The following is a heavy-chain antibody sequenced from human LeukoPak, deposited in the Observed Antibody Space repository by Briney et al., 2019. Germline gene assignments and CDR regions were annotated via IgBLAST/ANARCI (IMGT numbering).Heavy chain of an antibody. V-gene: IGHV1-69*05. J-gene: IGHJ5*02. Sequence: SVKVSCKASGGTFSSYAISWVRQAPGQGLEWMGRIIPIFGTANYAQKFQGRVTINKEESKSTAYMELSSLRSEDTAVYYCAREGYVTRYNPHWFDPWGQGTLVTVSS. CDR1: GGTFSSYA. D-gene: IGHD4-23*01. CDR3: AREGYVTRYNPHWFDP. CDR2: IIPIFGTA.